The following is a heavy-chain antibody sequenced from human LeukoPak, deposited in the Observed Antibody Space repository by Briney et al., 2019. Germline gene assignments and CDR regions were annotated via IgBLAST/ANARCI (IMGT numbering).Heavy chain of an antibody. CDR3: ARVYDILTGPDY. J-gene: IGHJ4*02. V-gene: IGHV4-39*07. Sequence: SETLSLTCTVSGGSISSSSYYWGWIRQPPGKGLEWIGEINHSGSTNYNPSLKSRVTISVDTSKNQFSLKLSSVTAADTAVYYCARVYDILTGPDYWGQGTLVTVSS. D-gene: IGHD3-9*01. CDR2: INHSGST. CDR1: GGSISSSSYY.